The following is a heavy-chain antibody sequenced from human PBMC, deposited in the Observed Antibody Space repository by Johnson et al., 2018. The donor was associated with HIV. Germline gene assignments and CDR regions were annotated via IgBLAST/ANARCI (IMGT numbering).Heavy chain of an antibody. CDR3: ARTDYGDYNDAFDI. D-gene: IGHD4-17*01. J-gene: IGHJ3*02. CDR1: GFTVSSNY. CDR2: IYSGGST. V-gene: IGHV3-53*01. Sequence: VQLVESGGGLIQPGGSLRLSCAASGFTVSSNYMSWVRQAPGKGLEWVSVIYSGGSTYYADSVKGRFTISRDNSKNTLYLQMNSLRAEDTAVYYCARTDYGDYNDAFDIWGQGTMVTVSS.